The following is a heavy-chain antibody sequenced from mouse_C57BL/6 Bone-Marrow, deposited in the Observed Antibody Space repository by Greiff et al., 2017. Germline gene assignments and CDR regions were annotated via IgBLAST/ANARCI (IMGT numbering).Heavy chain of an antibody. Sequence: QVQLKQPGAELVKPGASVKMSCKASGYTFTSYWITWVKQRPGQGLEWIGDIYPGSGSTNYNEKFKSKATLTVDTSSSTAYMQLSSLTSEDSAVYFCARYRFITTVVATPYFDVWGTGTTVTVSA. CDR1: GYTFTSYW. CDR2: IYPGSGST. V-gene: IGHV1-55*01. D-gene: IGHD1-1*01. CDR3: ARYRFITTVVATPYFDV. J-gene: IGHJ1*03.